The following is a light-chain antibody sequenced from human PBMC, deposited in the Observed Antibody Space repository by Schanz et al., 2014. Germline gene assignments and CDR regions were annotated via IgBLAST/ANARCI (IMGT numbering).Light chain of an antibody. J-gene: IGLJ1*01. V-gene: IGLV2-8*01. Sequence: QSALTQPPSASGSPGQSVTISCTGTSSDVGGDNYVSWYQQHPGRAPKLMTYEVTKRPSGVPERFSGSKSGTSASPAITGLQAEDEADYYCSSYAGSPYVFGTGTKLTVL. CDR3: SSYAGSPYV. CDR1: SSDVGGDNY. CDR2: EVT.